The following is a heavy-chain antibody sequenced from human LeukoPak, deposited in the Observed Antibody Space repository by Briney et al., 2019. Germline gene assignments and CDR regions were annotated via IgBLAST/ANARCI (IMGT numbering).Heavy chain of an antibody. CDR2: ISTSGST. CDR3: ARVARGWSYVDY. J-gene: IGHJ4*02. V-gene: IGHV4-4*07. Sequence: KPSETLSLTCTVSGDSISTDYWSWIRQPAGEGLEWIGRISTSGSTNYNPSLRSRITMSVDTSKNQFSLKLNSVTAADTAVYYCARVARGWSYVDYWGQGTLVTVSS. CDR1: GDSISTDY. D-gene: IGHD6-19*01.